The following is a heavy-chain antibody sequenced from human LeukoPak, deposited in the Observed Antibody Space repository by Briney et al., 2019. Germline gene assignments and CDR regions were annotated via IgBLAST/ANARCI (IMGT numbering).Heavy chain of an antibody. CDR1: GGTFSSYA. J-gene: IGHJ4*02. D-gene: IGHD4-23*01. CDR3: ARMQDGGNNALHSYFDY. CDR2: IIPIFGTA. V-gene: IGHV1-69*05. Sequence: SVKVSCKASGGTFSSYAISWVRQAPGQGLEWMGGIIPIFGTANYAQKFQGRVTITTDESTSTAYMGLSSLRSEDTAVYYCARMQDGGNNALHSYFDYWGQGTLVTVSS.